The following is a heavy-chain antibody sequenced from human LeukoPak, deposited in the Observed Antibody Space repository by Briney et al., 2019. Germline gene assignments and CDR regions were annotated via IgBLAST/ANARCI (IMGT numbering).Heavy chain of an antibody. CDR3: ARDSGVCSSTSCYRSFDY. CDR2: ISAYNGNT. Sequence: ASVKVSCKASGYTFTGYYMHWVRQAPGQGLERMGWISAYNGNTNYAQKLQGRVTMTTDTSTSTAYMELRSLRSDDTAVYYCARDSGVCSSTSCYRSFDYWGQGTLVSVPS. CDR1: GYTFTGYY. D-gene: IGHD2-2*01. J-gene: IGHJ4*02. V-gene: IGHV1-18*04.